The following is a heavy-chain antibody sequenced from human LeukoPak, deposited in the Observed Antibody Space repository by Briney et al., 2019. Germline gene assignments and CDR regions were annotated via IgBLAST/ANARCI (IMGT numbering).Heavy chain of an antibody. CDR3: AKKRPYYYDSSGYYIDY. D-gene: IGHD3-22*01. CDR1: GFTFSSYA. CDR2: ISGSGGST. Sequence: GGSLRLSCAASGFTFSSYAMSWVRQAPGKGLEWVSAISGSGGSTYYADSVKGWFTISRDNPKNTLYLQMNSLRAEDTAVYYCAKKRPYYYDSSGYYIDYWGQGTLVTVS. J-gene: IGHJ4*02. V-gene: IGHV3-23*01.